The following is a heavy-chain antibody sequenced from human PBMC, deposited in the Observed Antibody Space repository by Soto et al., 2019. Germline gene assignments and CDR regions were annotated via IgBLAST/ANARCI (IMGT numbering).Heavy chain of an antibody. CDR2: MNPNSGNT. D-gene: IGHD1-26*01. CDR1: GYTFTSYD. CDR3: ARGRSRGSGKCRELGV. J-gene: IGHJ6*02. V-gene: IGHV1-8*02. Sequence: ASVKVSCKASGYTFTSYDINWVRQATGQGLEWVGWMNPNSGNTGYAQRFQGRVTMTRNTSISTAYMELSSLTSEDTAVYYCARGRSRGSGKCRELGVWAQGTTVTVSS.